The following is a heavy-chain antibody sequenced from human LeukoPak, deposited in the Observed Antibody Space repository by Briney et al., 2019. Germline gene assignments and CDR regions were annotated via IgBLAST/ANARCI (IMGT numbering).Heavy chain of an antibody. V-gene: IGHV3-23*01. D-gene: IGHD3-22*01. J-gene: IGHJ5*02. CDR2: ISGSGGST. CDR1: GFTFSSYA. Sequence: GGSLRLSCAASGFTFSSYAMSWVRQAPGKGLEWVSAISGSGGSTYYADSVKGRFTISRDNSKNTLYLQMNSLRAEDTAVYYCAKDNTYYYDSSGYYPNWFDPWGQGTLVTVSS. CDR3: AKDNTYYYDSSGYYPNWFDP.